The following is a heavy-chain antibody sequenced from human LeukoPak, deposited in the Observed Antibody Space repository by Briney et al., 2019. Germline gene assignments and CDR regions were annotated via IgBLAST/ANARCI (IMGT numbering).Heavy chain of an antibody. CDR3: AREVSALFDP. CDR2: IYYSGST. CDR1: GGSISSYY. Sequence: KPSETLSLTCTVSGGSISSYYWSWIRQPPGKGLEWIGYIYYSGSTNYNPSLKSRVTISVDTSKNQFSLKLSSVTAADTAVYYCAREVSALFDPWGQGTLVTVSS. J-gene: IGHJ5*02. V-gene: IGHV4-59*12.